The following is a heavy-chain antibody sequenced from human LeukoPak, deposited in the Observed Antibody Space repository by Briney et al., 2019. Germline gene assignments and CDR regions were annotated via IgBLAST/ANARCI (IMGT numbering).Heavy chain of an antibody. Sequence: PSGGSLRLSCAASGFVSSNYMNWVRQAPGKGLEWVSVIYSGGSTYYADSVKGRFTISRDNSKNTLYLQMNSLRAEDTAVYYCARGDCSSTSCYVDYWGQGTLATVSS. CDR3: ARGDCSSTSCYVDY. CDR2: IYSGGST. J-gene: IGHJ4*02. CDR1: GFVSSNY. V-gene: IGHV3-53*01. D-gene: IGHD2-2*01.